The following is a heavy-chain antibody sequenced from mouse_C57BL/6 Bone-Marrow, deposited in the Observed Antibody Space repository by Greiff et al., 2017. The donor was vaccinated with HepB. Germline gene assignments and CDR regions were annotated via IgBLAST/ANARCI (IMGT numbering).Heavy chain of an antibody. J-gene: IGHJ3*01. CDR2: ISSGGSYT. CDR3: ARIDYYGSSQFAY. CDR1: GFTFSSYG. Sequence: EVQLVESGGDLVKPGGSLKLSCAASGFTFSSYGMSWVRQTPDKRLEWVATISSGGSYTYYPDSVKGRFTISRDNAKNTMYLQMSRLKSEDTAMCDCARIDYYGSSQFAYWGQGTLVTVSA. V-gene: IGHV5-6*01. D-gene: IGHD1-1*01.